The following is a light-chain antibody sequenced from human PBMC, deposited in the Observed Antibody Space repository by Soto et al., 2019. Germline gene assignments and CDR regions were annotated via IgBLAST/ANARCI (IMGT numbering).Light chain of an antibody. J-gene: IGKJ1*01. CDR3: QQYNSYWA. CDR2: KAS. CDR1: QSISSW. Sequence: DIQMTQSPSTLSASVGYRVTITCRASQSISSWLARYQQKPGKAPKLLIYKASSLESGVPSRFSGSGSGTAFTLTISSLQPDDFATYYCQQYNSYWAFGQGTKVEIK. V-gene: IGKV1-5*03.